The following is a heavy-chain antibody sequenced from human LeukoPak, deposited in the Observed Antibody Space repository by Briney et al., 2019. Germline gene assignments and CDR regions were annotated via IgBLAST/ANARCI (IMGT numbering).Heavy chain of an antibody. D-gene: IGHD6-13*01. J-gene: IGHJ6*03. CDR2: ISSSSSTI. CDR3: ARGRGRIAAAGTIDYYYMDV. Sequence: GPLRLSCAASGFTFSSYSMNWVRQAPGKGLEWVSYISSSSSTIYYADSVKGRFTISRDNAKNSLYLQMNSLRAEDTAVYYCARGRGRIAAAGTIDYYYMDVWGKGTTVTVSS. V-gene: IGHV3-48*01. CDR1: GFTFSSYS.